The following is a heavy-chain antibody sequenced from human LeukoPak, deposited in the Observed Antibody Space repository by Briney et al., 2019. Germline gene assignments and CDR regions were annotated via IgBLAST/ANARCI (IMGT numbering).Heavy chain of an antibody. Sequence: ASVKVSCKASGYTFISYDINWVRQATGQGLEWMGWMNPNSGNTGYAQKFQGRVTMTRNTSISTAYMELSSLRPEDTAVYYCAREGYSSGNFDYWGQGTLVTVSS. V-gene: IGHV1-8*01. CDR2: MNPNSGNT. CDR3: AREGYSSGNFDY. CDR1: GYTFISYD. J-gene: IGHJ4*02. D-gene: IGHD6-19*01.